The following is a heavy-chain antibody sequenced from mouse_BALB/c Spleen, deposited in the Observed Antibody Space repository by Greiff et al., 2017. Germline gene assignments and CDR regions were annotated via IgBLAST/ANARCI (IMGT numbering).Heavy chain of an antibody. J-gene: IGHJ4*01. CDR2: IWGDGST. CDR1: GFSLPGYG. V-gene: IGHV2-6-7*01. Sequence: VQGVESGPGLVAPSQSLSISCTVSGFSLPGYGVNWVRQPPGKGLEWLGMIWGDGSTDYNSALKSRLSISKDNSKSQVFLKMNSLQTDDTARYYCARDRRLYAMDDWGQGTSVTVSS. CDR3: ARDRRLYAMDD.